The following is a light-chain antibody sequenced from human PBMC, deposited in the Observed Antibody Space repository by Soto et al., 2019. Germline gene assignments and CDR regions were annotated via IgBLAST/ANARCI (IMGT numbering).Light chain of an antibody. CDR2: DDG. CDR1: NIGSKN. Sequence: SYELTQPPSMSVAPGQTATITCGGNNIGSKNVHWYQQKPGQAPVLVVYDDGDRPSGIPDRFSGSNSGNTATLPISRVEAGDEADYYCQVWDTSTNHRVFGGGTQLTVL. J-gene: IGLJ2*01. V-gene: IGLV3-21*02. CDR3: QVWDTSTNHRV.